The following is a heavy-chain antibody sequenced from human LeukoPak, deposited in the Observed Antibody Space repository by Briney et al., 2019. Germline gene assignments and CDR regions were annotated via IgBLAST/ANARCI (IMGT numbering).Heavy chain of an antibody. CDR2: ISSSSSYI. Sequence: GGSLRLSCAASGFTFSSYSMNWVRQAPGKGLEWVSSISSSSSYIYYADSVKGRFTISRDNAKNSLYLQMNSLRAEDTAVYYCARDLPAGIAVAEGAGAFDIWGQGTMVTVSS. D-gene: IGHD6-19*01. J-gene: IGHJ3*02. CDR1: GFTFSSYS. CDR3: ARDLPAGIAVAEGAGAFDI. V-gene: IGHV3-21*01.